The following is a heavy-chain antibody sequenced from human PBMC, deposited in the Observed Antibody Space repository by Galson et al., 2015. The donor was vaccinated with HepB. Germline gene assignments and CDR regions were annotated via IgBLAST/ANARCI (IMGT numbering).Heavy chain of an antibody. CDR2: IKSKTDGGTT. J-gene: IGHJ2*01. Sequence: SLSLSCAASGFTFSNAWMSWVRQAPGKGLEWVGRIKSKTDGGTTDYAAPLKGRFTISRDDSKNTLYLQMNSLKTEDTAVYYCTTARIPWYFDLWGRGTLVTVSS. CDR1: GFTFSNAW. D-gene: IGHD2-2*02. V-gene: IGHV3-15*01. CDR3: TTARIPWYFDL.